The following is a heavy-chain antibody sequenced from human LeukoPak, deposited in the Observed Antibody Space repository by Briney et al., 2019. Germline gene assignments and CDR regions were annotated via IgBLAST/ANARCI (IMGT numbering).Heavy chain of an antibody. Sequence: GGSLRLSCAASGFTFSSYAMSWVRQAPGKGLEWVSAISGSGGSTYYADSVKGRFTISRDNSKNNLYLQMNCLRAEDTAVYYCAKSGNWNYIAAPYFFDYWGQGTLVTVSS. CDR3: AKSGNWNYIAAPYFFDY. CDR2: ISGSGGST. CDR1: GFTFSSYA. J-gene: IGHJ4*02. D-gene: IGHD1-7*01. V-gene: IGHV3-23*01.